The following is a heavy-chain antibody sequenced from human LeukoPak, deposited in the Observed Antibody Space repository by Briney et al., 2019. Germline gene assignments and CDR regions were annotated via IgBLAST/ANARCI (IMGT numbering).Heavy chain of an antibody. CDR1: GYTFTSYD. CDR3: ATGPTQLWLGSEDYYGMDV. CDR2: MNPNSGNT. Sequence: ASVKVSCKASGYTFTSYDINWVRQTTGQGLEWMGWMNPNSGNTGYAQKFQGRVTMTEDTSTDTAYMELSSLRSKDTAVYYCATGPTQLWLGSEDYYGMDVWGKGTTVTVSS. D-gene: IGHD5-18*01. J-gene: IGHJ6*04. V-gene: IGHV1-8*01.